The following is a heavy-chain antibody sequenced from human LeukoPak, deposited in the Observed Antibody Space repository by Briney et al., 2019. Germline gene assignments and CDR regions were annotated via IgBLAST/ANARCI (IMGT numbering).Heavy chain of an antibody. D-gene: IGHD2-2*01. J-gene: IGHJ4*02. CDR2: IYTSGST. V-gene: IGHV4-4*07. CDR3: ASERCEVLPAARHSEGPLSYYLDY. Sequence: SETLSLTCTVSGGSISSYYWSWIRQPAGKGLEWIGRIYTSGSTNYNPSLKSRVTMSVDTSKNQFSLKQSYVNAADTAVYYCASERCEVLPAARHSEGPLSYYLDYGGQETLVTVSS. CDR1: GGSISSYY.